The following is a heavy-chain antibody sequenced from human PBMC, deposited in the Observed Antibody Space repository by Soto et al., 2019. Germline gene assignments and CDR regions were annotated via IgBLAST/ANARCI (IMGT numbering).Heavy chain of an antibody. Sequence: SQTLSLTCAITGDSVSSNSAGWSWVRQSPSRGLEWLGRTYYRSKWYYEYAVSVRGRITINPDTSKNQYSLQLNSVTSEDTAVYFCARGEQYSGRIFDYWGQGTLVTVSS. D-gene: IGHD1-26*01. CDR3: ARGEQYSGRIFDY. CDR2: TYYRSKWYY. CDR1: GDSVSSNSAG. V-gene: IGHV6-1*01. J-gene: IGHJ4*01.